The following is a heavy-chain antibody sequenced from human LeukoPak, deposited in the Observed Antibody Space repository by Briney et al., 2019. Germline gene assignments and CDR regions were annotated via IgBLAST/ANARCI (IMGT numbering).Heavy chain of an antibody. V-gene: IGHV3-48*03. Sequence: GGSLRLSCAASGFSFISYEMNWVRQAPGKGLEWVSCISTSGNTIYYADSVKGRFTVSRDNARNSLFLQLNSLRAEDTAVYYCARDGPGYSFDFWGQGTLVTVSS. J-gene: IGHJ4*02. D-gene: IGHD5-18*01. CDR3: ARDGPGYSFDF. CDR2: ISTSGNTI. CDR1: GFSFISYE.